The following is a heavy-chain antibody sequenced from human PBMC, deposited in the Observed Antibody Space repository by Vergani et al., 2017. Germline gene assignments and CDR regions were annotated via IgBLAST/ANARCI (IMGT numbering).Heavy chain of an antibody. V-gene: IGHV1-69-2*01. D-gene: IGHD4-17*01. J-gene: IGHJ6*02. CDR3: ATPQTVTTGGMEV. CDR1: GYTFTDHY. CDR2: VDPEDGET. Sequence: EVQLVQSGAEVKKPGATMKISCKVSGYTFTDHYMHWVKQAPGKGLEWMGLVDPEDGETIYAEKFKGRVTIAADTSTDTAHLKLSSLRSEDTAVYYCATPQTVTTGGMEVWAKGPRSSSP.